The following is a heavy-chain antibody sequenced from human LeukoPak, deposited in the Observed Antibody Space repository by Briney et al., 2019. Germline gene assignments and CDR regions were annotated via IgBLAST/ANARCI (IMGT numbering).Heavy chain of an antibody. CDR2: MSFDGSQ. D-gene: IGHD6-6*01. V-gene: IGHV3-30*03. CDR3: ARGPARGYYFDY. CDR1: GRPFSSSI. J-gene: IGHJ4*02. Sequence: GGSLRLSCALSGRPFSSSIMHWVRQAPGKGLEWVAGMSFDGSQYYVDSVQGRFTISRDNSGNTVFLHMTSLRPEDTAVYYCARGPARGYYFDYWGQGTLVTVSS.